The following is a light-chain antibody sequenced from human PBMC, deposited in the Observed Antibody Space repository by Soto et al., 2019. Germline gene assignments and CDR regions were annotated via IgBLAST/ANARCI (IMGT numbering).Light chain of an antibody. J-gene: IGKJ5*01. V-gene: IGKV3-20*01. CDR2: GAS. Sequence: EIVLTQSPGTLSLSPGERATLSCRASQSVRSSHLAWYQQKPGQAPRLLIYGASSRATGIPDRFSGSGSGTDFTLTISRLEPEDFAVYSCQQYSSSPPITFGQGTRLEIK. CDR1: QSVRSSH. CDR3: QQYSSSPPIT.